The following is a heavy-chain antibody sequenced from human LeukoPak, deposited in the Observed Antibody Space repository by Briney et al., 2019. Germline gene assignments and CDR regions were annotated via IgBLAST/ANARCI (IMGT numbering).Heavy chain of an antibody. V-gene: IGHV3-7*01. D-gene: IGHD3-16*01. CDR1: GFTFTNYC. Sequence: GGSLRLSCAGSGFTFTNYCLSWVRRAPGKRLEWVANINQGGSDKYYVDSVKGRFPISRDNAKNSLYLQLNSLRAEDTAVYYCARRNGFPRIPGWGYNMDVWGQGTTVTVSS. CDR2: INQGGSDK. J-gene: IGHJ6*03. CDR3: ARRNGFPRIPGWGYNMDV.